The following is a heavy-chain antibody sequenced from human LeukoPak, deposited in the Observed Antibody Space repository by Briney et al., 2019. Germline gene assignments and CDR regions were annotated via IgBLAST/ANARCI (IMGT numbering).Heavy chain of an antibody. V-gene: IGHV4-59*01. CDR1: GGSISSYY. J-gene: IGHJ4*02. D-gene: IGHD4-23*01. CDR3: AREGAEYGGNGIDY. CDR2: IYYSGST. Sequence: SETLSLTCTVSGGSISSYYWSWIRQPAGKGLEWIGYIYYSGSTNYNPSLRSRVTISVDTSKNLFSLKLSSVTDADTAVYYCAREGAEYGGNGIDYWGQGTLVTVSS.